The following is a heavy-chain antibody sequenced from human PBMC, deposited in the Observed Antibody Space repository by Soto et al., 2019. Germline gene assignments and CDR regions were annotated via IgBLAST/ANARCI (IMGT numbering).Heavy chain of an antibody. J-gene: IGHJ4*02. CDR1: GYTFTSYD. CDR3: ARSVGGSNVNFDY. CDR2: MNPDSGNT. V-gene: IGHV1-8*01. D-gene: IGHD3-10*01. Sequence: QVQLVQSGAEVRTPGASVKVSCKASGYTFTSYDINWVRQATGQGPEWMGWMNPDSGNTGYVQKFQGRVTXTXNXXISTAYRELSSLRSEATAVYYCARSVGGSNVNFDYWGQGTLVTDSS.